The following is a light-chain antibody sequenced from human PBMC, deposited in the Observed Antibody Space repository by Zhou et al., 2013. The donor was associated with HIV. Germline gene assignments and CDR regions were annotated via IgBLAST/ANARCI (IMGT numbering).Light chain of an antibody. J-gene: IGKJ5*01. CDR3: QQRSNWPPIT. CDR1: QSVSNRY. V-gene: IGKV3D-20*02. Sequence: EIVLTQSPGTLSLSPGERATLSCRASQSVSNRYLAWYQQTPGQAPKLLIYGASNRATGISDRFSGSGSGTDFTLTISRLEPEDFAIYYCQQRSNWPPITFGQGTRLEIK. CDR2: GAS.